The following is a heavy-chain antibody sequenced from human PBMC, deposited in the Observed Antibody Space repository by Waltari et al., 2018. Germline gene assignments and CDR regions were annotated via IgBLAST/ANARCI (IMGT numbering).Heavy chain of an antibody. D-gene: IGHD4-4*01. J-gene: IGHJ4*02. Sequence: FSDYYMTWVRQAPGKGLEWISYISNTGNTIYSAESVRGRFFISRDNAQNSLFLQMNSLSAEDTAVYYCAREYGLRGTTLTTGYWGQGTLVTVSS. CDR1: FSDYY. CDR3: AREYGLRGTTLTTGY. V-gene: IGHV3-11*01. CDR2: ISNTGNTI.